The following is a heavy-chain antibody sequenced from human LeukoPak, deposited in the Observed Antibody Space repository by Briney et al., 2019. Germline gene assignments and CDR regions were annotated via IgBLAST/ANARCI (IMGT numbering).Heavy chain of an antibody. CDR3: ATSSPYCSSTSCPNNWFDP. Sequence: SVKVSCTASGGTFSSYAISWVRQAPGQGLEWMGGIIPIFGTANYAQKFQGRVTITADESTSTAYMELSSLRSEDTAVYYCATSSPYCSSTSCPNNWFDPWGQGTLVTVSS. J-gene: IGHJ5*02. V-gene: IGHV1-69*13. D-gene: IGHD2-2*01. CDR1: GGTFSSYA. CDR2: IIPIFGTA.